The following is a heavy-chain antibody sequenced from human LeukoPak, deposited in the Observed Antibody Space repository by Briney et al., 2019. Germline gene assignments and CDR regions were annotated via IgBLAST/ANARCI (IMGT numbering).Heavy chain of an antibody. CDR2: INHSGST. J-gene: IGHJ4*02. Sequence: SETLSLTCAVYGGSFSSYYWSWIRQPPGKGLEWIGEINHSGSTNYNPSLKSRVTIPVDTSKNQFSLKLSSVTAADTAVYYCASSKVATIPRRKFDYWGQGTLVTVSS. D-gene: IGHD5-12*01. V-gene: IGHV4-34*01. CDR3: ASSKVATIPRRKFDY. CDR1: GGSFSSYY.